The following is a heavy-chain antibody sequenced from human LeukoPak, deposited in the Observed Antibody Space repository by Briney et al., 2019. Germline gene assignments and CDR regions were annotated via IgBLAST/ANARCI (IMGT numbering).Heavy chain of an antibody. J-gene: IGHJ4*02. CDR1: GFTFNGYW. V-gene: IGHV3-74*01. CDR2: INTDGSSM. D-gene: IGHD5-24*01. Sequence: GGSLRLSCAASGFTFNGYWMYWVRQAPGKGLVWVSRINTDGSSMNYADSVKGRFTISRDNAKNTLHLQMNSLRVEDTAAYYCARDLHNFTYWGQGTLVTVSS. CDR3: ARDLHNFTY.